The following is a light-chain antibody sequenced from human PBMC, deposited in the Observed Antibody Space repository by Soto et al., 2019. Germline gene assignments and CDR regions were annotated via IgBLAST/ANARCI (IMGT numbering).Light chain of an antibody. CDR1: QGISNY. Sequence: DIQMTQSPSSLSASVGDRVTITCRASQGISNYLAWYQQQPGKVPKLLIYVASTLQSGVPSRLSGSGSETDFTLTVSSLRPEDVAAFYCQKYNSAPWTFGQGNKVEIK. CDR2: VAS. V-gene: IGKV1-27*01. J-gene: IGKJ1*01. CDR3: QKYNSAPWT.